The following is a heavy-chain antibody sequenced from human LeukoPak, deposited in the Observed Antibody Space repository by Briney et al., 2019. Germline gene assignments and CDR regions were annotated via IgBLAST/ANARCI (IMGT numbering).Heavy chain of an antibody. CDR2: ISSNGGST. Sequence: PGGALRLSCAASGFTFSSYAMHWVRQATGKGLEYVSAISSNGGSTYYAISVKGRFTISRDNSKNTLSLQMGSLRAEDMAVYPEIIVLMVYAILCYYYYMDVWGKGTTVTVSS. J-gene: IGHJ6*03. CDR1: GFTFSSYA. V-gene: IGHV3-64*01. D-gene: IGHD2-8*01. CDR3: IIVLMVYAILCYYYYMDV.